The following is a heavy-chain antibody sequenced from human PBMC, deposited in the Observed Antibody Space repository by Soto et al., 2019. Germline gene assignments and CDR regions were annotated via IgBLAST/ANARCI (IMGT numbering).Heavy chain of an antibody. CDR2: SRNKHKKYTT. CDR1: GFSFSDHY. J-gene: IGHJ3*01. Sequence: EVQMVESGGGLDQTGGALRLSCAGSGFSFSDHYMDWVRQAPGKGLEWVGRSRNKHKKYTTEYAASVKGRFTISKDDSLISLYLKMNSLKTVDTAVYYCARISSAVWTAFDLWGQGTMVTVSS. D-gene: IGHD6-13*01. CDR3: ARISSAVWTAFDL. V-gene: IGHV3-72*01.